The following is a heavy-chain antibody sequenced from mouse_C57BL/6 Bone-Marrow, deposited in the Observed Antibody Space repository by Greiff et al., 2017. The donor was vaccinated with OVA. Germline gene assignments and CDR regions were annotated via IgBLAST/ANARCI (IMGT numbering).Heavy chain of an antibody. V-gene: IGHV1-15*01. J-gene: IGHJ2*01. D-gene: IGHD2-5*01. CDR3: TRSYRNCGDFDY. Sequence: QVQLQQSGAELVRPGASVTLSCKASGYTFPDYEMHWVQQTPVHGLEWIGAIDPETGGTAYNQTFTGQAILTADKSSSTAYMEHRGLTSVDSAVNYCTRSYRNCGDFDYWGQGTTLTVSS. CDR1: GYTFPDYE. CDR2: IDPETGGT.